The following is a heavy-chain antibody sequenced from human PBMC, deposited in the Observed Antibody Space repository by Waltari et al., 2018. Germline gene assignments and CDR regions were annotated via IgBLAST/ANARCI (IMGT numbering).Heavy chain of an antibody. CDR2: IFSNDEK. CDR3: ARTLRFLEWLYSGERAFDI. Sequence: QVTLKESGPVLVKPTETLTLTCTVSGFSLSNARLGVSWIRQPPGKALEWLAHIFSNDEKSYSTSLKSRLTISKDTSKSQVVLTMTNMDPVDTATYYCARTLRFLEWLYSGERAFDIWGQGTMVTVSS. J-gene: IGHJ3*02. V-gene: IGHV2-26*01. D-gene: IGHD3-3*01. CDR1: GFSLSNARLG.